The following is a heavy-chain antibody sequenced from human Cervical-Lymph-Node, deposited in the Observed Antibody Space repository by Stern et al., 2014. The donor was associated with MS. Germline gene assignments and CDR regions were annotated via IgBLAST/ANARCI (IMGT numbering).Heavy chain of an antibody. CDR3: ARDRRDGSNRFDY. J-gene: IGHJ4*02. V-gene: IGHV3-11*01. CDR2: ISSSGTTI. D-gene: IGHD5-24*01. CDR1: GFTFSDYY. Sequence: QVQLVESGGGLVKPGGSLRLSCAASGFTFSDYYMSWIRQAPGKGLAWVSYISSSGTTIYYADSVKGRFTISRDNAENSVYLQMNSLRAEDTAVYYCARDRRDGSNRFDYWGQGSLVTVSS.